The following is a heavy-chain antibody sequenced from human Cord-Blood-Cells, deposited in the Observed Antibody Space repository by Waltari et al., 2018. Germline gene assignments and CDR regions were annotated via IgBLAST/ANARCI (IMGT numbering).Heavy chain of an antibody. CDR1: GGSFSGYY. Sequence: QVQLQQWGAGLWKPSGTRSLTCAVYGGSFSGYYWSWIRQPAGKGLEWSGEINHSGSTNYNPSLKSRVTISVDTSKSQFSLKLSSVTAADTAVYYCARGRDYGGNVCYGMDVWGQGTTVTVSS. J-gene: IGHJ6*02. D-gene: IGHD4-17*01. CDR3: ARGRDYGGNVCYGMDV. V-gene: IGHV4-34*01. CDR2: INHSGST.